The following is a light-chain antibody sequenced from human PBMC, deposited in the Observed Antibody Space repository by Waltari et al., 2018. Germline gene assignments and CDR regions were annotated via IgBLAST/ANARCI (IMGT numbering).Light chain of an antibody. Sequence: SYDLTQPVSVSVALGQTASIACRGDDIRSQDVHWYQQKPGQAPILVINRDRNRPSGIPGRLSGSNSGNTATLTISRAQAGDEADYYCQVWDSYTVVFGGGTKLTVL. CDR2: RDR. J-gene: IGLJ2*01. CDR1: DIRSQD. V-gene: IGLV3-9*01. CDR3: QVWDSYTVV.